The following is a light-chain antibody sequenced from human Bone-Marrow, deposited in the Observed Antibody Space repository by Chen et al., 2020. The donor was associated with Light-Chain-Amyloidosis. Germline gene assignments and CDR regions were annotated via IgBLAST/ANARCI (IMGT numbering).Light chain of an antibody. Sequence: SYVLTQPPSVSVDPGQTARITCGGPNIGTKPVHWYHQQPGRAPLLVGFVDVYRPSGIPERFSGSTSGNTATLTSSRVGAADEADYYCQLWDNSGGLLVVFGGGTKLTVL. J-gene: IGLJ2*01. CDR2: VDV. CDR3: QLWDNSGGLLVV. CDR1: NIGTKP. V-gene: IGLV3-21*02.